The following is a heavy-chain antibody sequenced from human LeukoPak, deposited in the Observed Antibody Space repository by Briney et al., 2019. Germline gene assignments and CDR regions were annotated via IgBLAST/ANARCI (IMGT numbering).Heavy chain of an antibody. D-gene: IGHD1-26*01. Sequence: GGSLRLSCAASGFTFSSYSMNWVRQAPGKGLEWVSYISSSGSTIYYADSVKGRFTISRDNAKNSLYLQMNSLRAEDTAVYYCARVRPSRYSGSPDAFDIWGQGTMVTVSS. CDR1: GFTFSSYS. J-gene: IGHJ3*02. CDR3: ARVRPSRYSGSPDAFDI. V-gene: IGHV3-48*04. CDR2: ISSSGSTI.